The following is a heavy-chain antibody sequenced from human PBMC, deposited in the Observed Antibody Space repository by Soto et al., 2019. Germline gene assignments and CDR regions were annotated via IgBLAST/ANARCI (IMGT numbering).Heavy chain of an antibody. J-gene: IGHJ5*02. Sequence: WASVKVSCKASGGTFSSYAISWVRQAPGQGLEWMGGIIPIFGTANYAQKFQGRVTITADKSTSTAYMELSSLRSEDTAVYYCARSITMVRGVSNWFDPWGQGTLVTVSS. CDR2: IIPIFGTA. D-gene: IGHD3-10*01. V-gene: IGHV1-69*06. CDR3: ARSITMVRGVSNWFDP. CDR1: GGTFSSYA.